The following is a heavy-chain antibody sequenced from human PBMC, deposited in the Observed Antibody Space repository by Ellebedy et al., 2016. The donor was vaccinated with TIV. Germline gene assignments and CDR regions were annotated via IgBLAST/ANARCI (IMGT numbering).Heavy chain of an antibody. CDR3: ARDRGDYSISGP. Sequence: HTGGSLRLSCVASGFTFGRDRMHWVRQAPGNKLVWVSRIKSDGSSTTYADSVKGRFTTSRDNARNTLYLQMNSLRGEDTAVYFCARDRGDYSISGPWGQGTLVTVSS. CDR1: GFTFGRDR. CDR2: IKSDGSST. V-gene: IGHV3-74*01. J-gene: IGHJ5*02. D-gene: IGHD4-11*01.